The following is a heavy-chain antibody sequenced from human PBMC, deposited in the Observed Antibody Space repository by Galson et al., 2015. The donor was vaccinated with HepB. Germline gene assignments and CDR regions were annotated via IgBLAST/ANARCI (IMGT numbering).Heavy chain of an antibody. D-gene: IGHD6-13*01. CDR2: ISFDGNNK. CDR1: GITFNTYG. CDR3: ATGGWAASVMGN. V-gene: IGHV3-30*03. Sequence: SLRLSCAATGITFNTYGMHWVRQSPGKGLEWVTYISFDGNNKYYADSVKGRFTISRHNTNNTLYVQMNILRPEDTAMYYCATGGWAASVMGNWGQGTLVTVSS. J-gene: IGHJ4*02.